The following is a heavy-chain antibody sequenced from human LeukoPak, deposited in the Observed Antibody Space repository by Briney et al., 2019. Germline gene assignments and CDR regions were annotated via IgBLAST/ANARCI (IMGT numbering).Heavy chain of an antibody. V-gene: IGHV3-7*03. CDR3: ARVVPRGDSSGYNYFDY. CDR1: GFTFSTYA. Sequence: GGSLRLSCAASGFTFSTYAMSWVRQAPGKGLEWVAIIKQDGGEKNCVDSVKGRFTISRDNAKNSLYLQMNSLRAEDTAVYYCARVVPRGDSSGYNYFDYWGQGTLVTVSS. J-gene: IGHJ4*02. CDR2: IKQDGGEK. D-gene: IGHD3-22*01.